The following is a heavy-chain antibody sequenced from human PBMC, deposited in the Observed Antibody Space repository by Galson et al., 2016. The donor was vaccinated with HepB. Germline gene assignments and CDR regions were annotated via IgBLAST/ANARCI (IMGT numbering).Heavy chain of an antibody. CDR2: ISGSGTYI. Sequence: SLRLSFAASGFTFSDYYIRWIRQAPGKGPEWISYISGSGTYIDYAESAKGRFPISRDNAKNSLYLQMNSLTVEDTAVYYCTRDEIRGVIRFDHWGQGTLVAVSS. D-gene: IGHD3-10*01. J-gene: IGHJ4*02. V-gene: IGHV3-11*06. CDR1: GFTFSDYY. CDR3: TRDEIRGVIRFDH.